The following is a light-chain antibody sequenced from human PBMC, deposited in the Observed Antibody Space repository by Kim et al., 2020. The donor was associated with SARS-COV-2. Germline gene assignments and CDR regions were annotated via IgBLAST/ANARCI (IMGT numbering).Light chain of an antibody. V-gene: IGKV1-16*01. CDR2: SAS. CDR3: QQHHSYPLT. J-gene: IGKJ4*01. CDR1: QGIGTH. Sequence: DIQTTQSPPSLSASIGDRVTIVCRASQGIGTHLAWFQQRPGKAPKSLIYSASILHSGVPSRFSGSRSGTDFMLTISSLQPEDFATYYCQQHHSYPLTFGGGTKVDIK.